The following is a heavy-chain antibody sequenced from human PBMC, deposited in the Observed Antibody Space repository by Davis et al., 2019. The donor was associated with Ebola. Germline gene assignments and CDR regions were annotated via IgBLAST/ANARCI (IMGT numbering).Heavy chain of an antibody. V-gene: IGHV1-46*01. J-gene: IGHJ6*02. Sequence: ASVKVSCKASGYTFTSYYMHWVRQAPGQGLEWMGIINPSGGSTSYAQKFQGRVTMTRDTSTSTVYMELSSLRSEDTAVYYCARPGPAAFYYYYGMDVWGQGTTVTVSS. D-gene: IGHD2-2*01. CDR2: INPSGGST. CDR3: ARPGPAAFYYYYGMDV. CDR1: GYTFTSYY.